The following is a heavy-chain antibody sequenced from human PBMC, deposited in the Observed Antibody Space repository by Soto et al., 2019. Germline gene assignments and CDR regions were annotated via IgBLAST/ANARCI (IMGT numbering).Heavy chain of an antibody. V-gene: IGHV3-66*01. CDR2: IYSDGST. CDR3: ASRHSSPYFDY. J-gene: IGHJ4*02. D-gene: IGHD6-13*01. CDR1: GFTVNSDY. Sequence: PGGSLRLSCAASGFTVNSDYMSWVRQAPGKGLEWVSVIYSDGSTYYADSVKGRFIISRDNSNNTLYFQMNSLRAEDTAVYYCASRHSSPYFDYWGQGTLVTVSS.